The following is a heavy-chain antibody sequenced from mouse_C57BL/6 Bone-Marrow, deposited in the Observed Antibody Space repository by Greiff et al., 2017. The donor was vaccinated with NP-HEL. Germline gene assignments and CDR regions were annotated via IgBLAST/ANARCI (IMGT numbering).Heavy chain of an antibody. CDR2: INPNNGGT. CDR1: GYTFTDYY. Sequence: EVQLQQSGPELVKPGASVKISCKASGYTFTDYYMNWVKQSHGKSLEWIGDINPNNGGTSYNQKFKGKATLTVDKSSRTAYMVLRSLTSEGSAGYYCARYVYFSAWVAYWGQGTLVTVSA. J-gene: IGHJ3*01. V-gene: IGHV1-26*01. CDR3: ARYVYFSAWVAY. D-gene: IGHD2-3*01.